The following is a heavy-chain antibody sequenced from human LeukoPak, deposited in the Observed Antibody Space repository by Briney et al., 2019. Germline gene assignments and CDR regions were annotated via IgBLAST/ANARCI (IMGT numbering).Heavy chain of an antibody. CDR3: ARERGAISVAGAFDF. Sequence: PSETLSLTCTISGGSISGYYWSWIRQSPEKGLEWIGFVSYSGQTNYNPSLQSRVTISLGSSQNQFALRLNSVTAADTAVYYCARERGAISVAGAFDFWGQGALVSVSS. CDR1: GGSISGYY. D-gene: IGHD6-19*01. CDR2: VSYSGQT. J-gene: IGHJ5*01. V-gene: IGHV4-59*12.